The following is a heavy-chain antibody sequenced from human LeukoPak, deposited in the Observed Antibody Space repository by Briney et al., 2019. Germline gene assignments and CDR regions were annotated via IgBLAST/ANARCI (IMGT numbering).Heavy chain of an antibody. D-gene: IGHD2-2*01. Sequence: GGSLRLSCAASGFTVSSNYMSWVRQAPGKGLEWVSVIYSGGSTYYADSVKGRFTISRDNSKNTLYLQMNSLRAEDTAVYYCASTVVVPAMDAFDIWGQGTMVTVPS. CDR1: GFTVSSNY. J-gene: IGHJ3*02. CDR2: IYSGGST. V-gene: IGHV3-66*01. CDR3: ASTVVVPAMDAFDI.